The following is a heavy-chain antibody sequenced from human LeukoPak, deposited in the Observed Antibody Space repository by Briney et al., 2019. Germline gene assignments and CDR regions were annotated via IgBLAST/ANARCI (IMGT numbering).Heavy chain of an antibody. J-gene: IGHJ4*02. Sequence: PGGSLRLSCAASGFTFSSYSMNWVRQAPGKGLEWVSSISSSSYIYYADSVKGRFTISRDNAKNSLYLQMNSLRAEDTAVYYCAKGIDSSGYYQTEDAFDIWGQGTLVTVSS. CDR3: AKGIDSSGYYQTEDAFDI. CDR2: ISSSSYI. V-gene: IGHV3-21*04. D-gene: IGHD3-22*01. CDR1: GFTFSSYS.